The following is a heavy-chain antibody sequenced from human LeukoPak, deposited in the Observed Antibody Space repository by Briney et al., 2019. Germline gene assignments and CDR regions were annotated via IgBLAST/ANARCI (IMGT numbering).Heavy chain of an antibody. CDR1: GFTFSSYW. V-gene: IGHV3-74*01. Sequence: GGSLRLSCAASGFTFSSYWMHWVRQAPGKGLVWVSRINSDGSSTSYADSVKGRFTISRDNAKNTLYLQMNSLRAEDTAVYYCARGPPEYDSSGYYYSVNWGQGTLVTVSS. CDR3: ARGPPEYDSSGYYYSVN. CDR2: INSDGSST. D-gene: IGHD3-22*01. J-gene: IGHJ4*02.